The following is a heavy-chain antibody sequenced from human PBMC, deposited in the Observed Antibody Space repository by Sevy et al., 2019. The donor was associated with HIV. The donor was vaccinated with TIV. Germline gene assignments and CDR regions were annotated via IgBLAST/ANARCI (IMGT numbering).Heavy chain of an antibody. D-gene: IGHD2-15*01. V-gene: IGHV3-72*01. CDR3: VRGPNCGVGGCQQISPYCLDV. Sequence: GGSLRLSCAASEFTFSDHYVDWVRQAPGKGLEWVGRIRNRPNSYTTEYAASVKGRFTISRDDSRNSVYLQMNSLKTQDSAVYYCVRGPNCGVGGCQQISPYCLDVWGKGATVTVS. CDR1: EFTFSDHY. J-gene: IGHJ6*03. CDR2: IRNRPNSYTT.